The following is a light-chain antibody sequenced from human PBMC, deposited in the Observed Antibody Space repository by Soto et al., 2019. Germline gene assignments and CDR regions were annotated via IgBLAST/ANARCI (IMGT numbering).Light chain of an antibody. J-gene: IGKJ1*01. CDR2: LAS. CDR3: MQALQTPA. Sequence: DIVMTQSPLSLPVTPGEPASISCRSSQSLQHSNGYNYLDWYLQRPGQSPQILIYLASNRASGVPDRFRGSGSGTDFTLKISRVEAEDVGVYYCMQALQTPAFGQGTKVEIK. V-gene: IGKV2-28*01. CDR1: QSLQHSNGYNY.